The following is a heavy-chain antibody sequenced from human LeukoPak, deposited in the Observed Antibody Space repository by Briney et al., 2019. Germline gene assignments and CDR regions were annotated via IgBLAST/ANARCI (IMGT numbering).Heavy chain of an antibody. J-gene: IGHJ4*02. CDR1: GYTFTSYG. Sequence: GASVKVSCKASGYTFTSYGISWVRQAPGQGLEWMGWISAYNGNTNYAQKFQGRVTITADKSTSTAYMELSSLRSEDTAVYYCATGAEGAMVPIDYWGQGTLVTVSS. V-gene: IGHV1-18*04. D-gene: IGHD5-18*01. CDR2: ISAYNGNT. CDR3: ATGAEGAMVPIDY.